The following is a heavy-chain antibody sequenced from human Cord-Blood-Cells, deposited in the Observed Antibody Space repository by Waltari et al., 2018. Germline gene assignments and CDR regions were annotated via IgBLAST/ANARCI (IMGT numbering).Heavy chain of an antibody. CDR2: INHSGST. CDR3: ARGGGSSWFDY. Sequence: QVQLQQWGAGLLKPSETLSLTCAVYGGSFSGYYWSWIRQPPGKGLEWIGEINHSGSTNYNPSLKGRVTISVDTSKNQFSLKLSSVTAADTAVYYCARGGGSSWFDYWGQGTLVTVSS. D-gene: IGHD6-13*01. CDR1: GGSFSGYY. J-gene: IGHJ4*02. V-gene: IGHV4-34*01.